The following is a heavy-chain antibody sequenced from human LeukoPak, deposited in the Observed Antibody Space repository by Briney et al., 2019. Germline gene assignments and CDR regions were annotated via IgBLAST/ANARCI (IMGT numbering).Heavy chain of an antibody. CDR3: ARGGYYFDY. D-gene: IGHD3-22*01. Sequence: GGSLRLSCAASGFAFSSYEMNWVRQAPGKGLEWVSYIISSSTNIYYADSVKGRFTISRDNAKNSLYLQMNSLRAEDTAVYYCARGGYYFDYWGQGTLVTVSS. J-gene: IGHJ4*02. CDR2: IISSSTNI. CDR1: GFAFSSYE. V-gene: IGHV3-48*03.